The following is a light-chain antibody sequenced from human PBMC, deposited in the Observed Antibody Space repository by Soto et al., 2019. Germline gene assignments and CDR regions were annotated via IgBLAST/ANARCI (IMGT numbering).Light chain of an antibody. V-gene: IGLV2-14*01. Sequence: QSVLTQPASVSGSPGQSITISCTGTSSDVGGYNYVSWYQQHPGKAPKLMIYDVSNRPSGVSNRFSGSKSGNTASLTISGLQAEDEADYYCSSYTSSSIVVFGGGTKQTVL. J-gene: IGLJ2*01. CDR3: SSYTSSSIVV. CDR2: DVS. CDR1: SSDVGGYNY.